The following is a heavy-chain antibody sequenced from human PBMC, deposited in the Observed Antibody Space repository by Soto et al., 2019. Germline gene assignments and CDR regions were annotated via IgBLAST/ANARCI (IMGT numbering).Heavy chain of an antibody. CDR2: ISSSSSYT. J-gene: IGHJ4*02. D-gene: IGHD5-18*01. CDR3: ARVDPSLYSYGSDLKYYFDY. V-gene: IGHV3-11*06. CDR1: GFTFSDYY. Sequence: PGGSLRLSCAASGFTFSDYYMSWIRQAPGKGLEWVSYISSSSSYTNYADSVKGRFTISRDNAKNSLYLQMNSLRAEDTAVYYCARVDPSLYSYGSDLKYYFDYWGQGTLVTVSS.